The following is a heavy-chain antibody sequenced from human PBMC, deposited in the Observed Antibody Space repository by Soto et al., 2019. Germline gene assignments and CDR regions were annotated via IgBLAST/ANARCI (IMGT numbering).Heavy chain of an antibody. J-gene: IGHJ4*02. CDR3: ARDRALNNAARVMAY. CDR1: GGTFSSYV. D-gene: IGHD6-6*01. CDR2: IIPMFGIT. V-gene: IGHV1-69*04. Sequence: QVKLVQSGAEVKKPGSSMKVSCKASGGTFSSYVFSWVRQAPGQGLEWMGRIIPMFGITNYAQKFEGRVTITADKSTTTVDLELRRLISEDTAISYCARDRALNNAARVMAYWGQGTLVTVSS.